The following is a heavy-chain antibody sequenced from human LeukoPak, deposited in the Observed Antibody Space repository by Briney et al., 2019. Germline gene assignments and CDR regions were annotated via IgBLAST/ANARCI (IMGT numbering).Heavy chain of an antibody. Sequence: PGGSLRLSCAASGFTFSSYWMSWVRQAPGKGLEWVAFIWYDGSNKYYTDSVKGRFTISRDNSKNTLHLQMNSLRAEDTAMYYCAKNSGGYDFWSAYYRYYYYMDVWGKGTTVTVSS. D-gene: IGHD3-3*01. V-gene: IGHV3-30*02. CDR2: IWYDGSNK. J-gene: IGHJ6*03. CDR3: AKNSGGYDFWSAYYRYYYYMDV. CDR1: GFTFSSYW.